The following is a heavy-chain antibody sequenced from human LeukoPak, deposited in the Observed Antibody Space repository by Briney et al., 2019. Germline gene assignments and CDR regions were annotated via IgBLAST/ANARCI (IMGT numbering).Heavy chain of an antibody. CDR3: VTSNNDIAAPDY. V-gene: IGHV1-46*01. D-gene: IGHD6-25*01. J-gene: IGHJ4*02. CDR2: INPSGGST. Sequence: ASVKVSCKASGYTFTSYYMHWVRLAPGQGLEWMGIINPSGGSTSYAQKFQGRVTMTRDTSTSTVYMELSSLRSEDTAVYYCVTSNNDIAAPDYWGQGTLVTVSS. CDR1: GYTFTSYY.